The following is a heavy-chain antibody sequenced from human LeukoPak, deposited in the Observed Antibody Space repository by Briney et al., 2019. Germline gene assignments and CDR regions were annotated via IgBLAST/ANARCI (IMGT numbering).Heavy chain of an antibody. D-gene: IGHD2-21*01. Sequence: GGSLRLSCAASGFTFSSYWMNWARQAPGKGLEWVASINHNGNVNYYVDSVKGRFTISRDSSRNTLFLQMNSLRAEDTAVYYCAKDLSSDWRLFDSWGQGTLVTVSS. CDR2: INHNGNVN. J-gene: IGHJ4*02. CDR3: AKDLSSDWRLFDS. CDR1: GFTFSSYW. V-gene: IGHV3-7*03.